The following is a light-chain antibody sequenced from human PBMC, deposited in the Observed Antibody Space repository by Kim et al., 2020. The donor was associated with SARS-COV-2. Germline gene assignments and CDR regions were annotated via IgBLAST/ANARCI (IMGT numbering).Light chain of an antibody. J-gene: IGKJ1*01. CDR2: WAS. CDR1: QTLLHSDNNENY. Sequence: DIVMTQSPASLAVSLGERATINCKSSQTLLHSDNNENYLAWYQHRPGKSPKLLVFWASMRQSGVSDRFTGSGSGTDFTLTISSLQAEDVAVYYCQQYLETPIFGQGTKVDIK. V-gene: IGKV4-1*01. CDR3: QQYLETPI.